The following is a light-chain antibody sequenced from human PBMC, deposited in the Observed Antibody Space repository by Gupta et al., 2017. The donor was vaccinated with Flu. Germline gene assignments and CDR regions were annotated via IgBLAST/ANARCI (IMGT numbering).Light chain of an antibody. CDR3: QQYGGSLT. CDR2: GAS. CDR1: QSVSSSY. V-gene: IGKV3-20*01. Sequence: EIVLTQSPGTLSLSPGERATLSCRASQSVSSSYLAWYQQKPGQAPRLLIYGASSRATGIPDRFSGSGSGTDFTLTISSLEAEDFAVYYCQQYGGSLTFGGGTKVEMK. J-gene: IGKJ4*01.